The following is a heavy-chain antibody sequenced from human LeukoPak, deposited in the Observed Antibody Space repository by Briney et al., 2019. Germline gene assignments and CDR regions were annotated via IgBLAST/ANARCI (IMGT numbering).Heavy chain of an antibody. CDR3: ARDRIEQQRTLGRSTSYYNYYYMDV. J-gene: IGHJ6*03. CDR1: GFTFDDYA. V-gene: IGHV3-9*01. Sequence: GGSLRLSCAASGFTFDDYAMHWVRQAPGRGLEWVSGITWNSGYIGYADSVKGRFTISRDNAKNSLYLQMNSLRAEDTAVYYCARDRIEQQRTLGRSTSYYNYYYMDVWGKGTTVTVSS. D-gene: IGHD6-13*01. CDR2: ITWNSGYI.